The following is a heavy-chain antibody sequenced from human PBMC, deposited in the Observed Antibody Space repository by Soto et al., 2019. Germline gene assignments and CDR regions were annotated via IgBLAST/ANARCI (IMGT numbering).Heavy chain of an antibody. CDR2: IYHSGST. V-gene: IGHV4-30-2*01. J-gene: IGHJ4*02. CDR1: GGSIXSGGYS. Sequence: PSETLSLTCAFSGGSIXSGGYSLSWIRQPPGKGLEWIGYIYHSGSTYYNPSLKSRVTISVDRSKNQFSLQLNSVTPEDTAVYYCARGSTRGRQWLVLDYFDYWGQGTLVTVSS. D-gene: IGHD6-19*01. CDR3: ARGSTRGRQWLVLDYFDY.